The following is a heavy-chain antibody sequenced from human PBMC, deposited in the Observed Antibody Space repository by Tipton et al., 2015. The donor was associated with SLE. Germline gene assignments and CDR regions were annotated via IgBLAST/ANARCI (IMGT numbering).Heavy chain of an antibody. J-gene: IGHJ4*02. V-gene: IGHV4-59*08. CDR1: GGSLSSYH. Sequence: GLVKPSETLYLTCTVSGGSLSSYHWSWIRQPPGKGLEWVGYIYYTGRTNYNPSLKSRVTISLDTSKNQFTLRLSSVTAADTAVYYCARNRVFYFDYWGQGSLVTVSS. CDR3: ARNRVFYFDY. CDR2: IYYTGRT.